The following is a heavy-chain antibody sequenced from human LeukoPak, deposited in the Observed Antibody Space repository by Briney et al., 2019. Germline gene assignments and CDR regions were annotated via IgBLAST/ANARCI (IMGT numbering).Heavy chain of an antibody. J-gene: IGHJ5*02. CDR2: IYYSGST. Sequence: PSETLSLTCTVSGGSISSYYWSWIRQPPGKGLEWIGYIYYSGSTNYNPSLKSRVTISVDTSKNQFSLKLSSVTAADTAVYYCAGARNYDFWSGYLFDPWGQGTLVTVSS. CDR3: AGARNYDFWSGYLFDP. CDR1: GGSISSYY. V-gene: IGHV4-59*01. D-gene: IGHD3-3*01.